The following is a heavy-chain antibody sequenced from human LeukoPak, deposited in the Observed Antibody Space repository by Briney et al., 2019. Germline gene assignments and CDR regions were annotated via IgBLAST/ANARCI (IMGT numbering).Heavy chain of an antibody. Sequence: SETLSLTCAVYGGSFSGYYWSWIRQPAGKGLEWVGRIYTSGSTNYNPSLKSRVTMSVDTSKNQFSLKLSSVTAADTAVYYCARNGIFGVVITTWGQGTLVTVSS. J-gene: IGHJ5*02. CDR2: IYTSGST. CDR3: ARNGIFGVVITT. D-gene: IGHD3-3*01. V-gene: IGHV4-59*10. CDR1: GGSFSGYY.